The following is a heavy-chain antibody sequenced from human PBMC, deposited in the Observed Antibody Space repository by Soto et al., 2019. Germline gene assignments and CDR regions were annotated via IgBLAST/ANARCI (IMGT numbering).Heavy chain of an antibody. CDR2: INHSGST. V-gene: IGHV4-34*01. CDR1: GGSFSGYY. J-gene: IGHJ4*02. Sequence: SETLSLTCAVYGGSFSGYYWSWIRQPPGKGLEWIGEINHSGSTNYNPSLKSRVTISVDTSKNQFSLKLSSVTAADTAVYYCARRQYYYDSSGYPFDYWGQGTLVTVSS. CDR3: ARRQYYYDSSGYPFDY. D-gene: IGHD3-22*01.